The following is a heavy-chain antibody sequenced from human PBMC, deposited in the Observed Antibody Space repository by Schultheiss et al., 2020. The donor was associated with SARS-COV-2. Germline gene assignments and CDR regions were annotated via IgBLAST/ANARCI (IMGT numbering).Heavy chain of an antibody. Sequence: GGSLRLSCAASGFPFSSNGMNWVRQAPGKGLEWVSYISSSGSTIYYADSVKGRFTISRDNAKNSLYLQMNSLRAEDTAVYYCAREEGYYSNYVRGGYWGQGTLVTVSS. CDR2: ISSSGSTI. V-gene: IGHV3-48*04. J-gene: IGHJ4*02. CDR3: AREEGYYSNYVRGGY. CDR1: GFPFSSNG. D-gene: IGHD4-11*01.